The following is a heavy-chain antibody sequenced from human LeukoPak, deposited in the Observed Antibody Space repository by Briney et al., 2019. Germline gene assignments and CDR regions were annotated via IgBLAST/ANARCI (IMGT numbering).Heavy chain of an antibody. Sequence: SETLSLTCTVSGGSISSGSYYWSWIRQPAGKGLEWIGRIYTSGSTNYNSSLKSRVTISVDTPKNQFSLKLSSVTAADTAVYYCARSGDSSGYRYWGQGTLVTVSS. D-gene: IGHD3-22*01. CDR1: GGSISSGSYY. CDR2: IYTSGST. J-gene: IGHJ4*02. CDR3: ARSGDSSGYRY. V-gene: IGHV4-61*02.